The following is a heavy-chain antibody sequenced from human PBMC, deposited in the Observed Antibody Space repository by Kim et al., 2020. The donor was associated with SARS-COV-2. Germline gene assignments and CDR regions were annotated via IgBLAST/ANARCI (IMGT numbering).Heavy chain of an antibody. CDR1: GFTFDDYA. Sequence: GGSLRLSCAASGFTFDDYAMHWVRQAPGKGLEWVSGISWNSGSIGYADSVKGRFTISRDNAKNSLYLQMNSLRAEDTALYYCAKDGIVMAPTYYYDSSGYYYVSYFDYWGQGTLVTVSS. CDR2: ISWNSGSI. D-gene: IGHD3-22*01. J-gene: IGHJ4*02. V-gene: IGHV3-9*01. CDR3: AKDGIVMAPTYYYDSSGYYYVSYFDY.